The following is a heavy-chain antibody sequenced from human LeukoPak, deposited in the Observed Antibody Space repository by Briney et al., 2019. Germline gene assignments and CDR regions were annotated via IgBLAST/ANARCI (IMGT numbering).Heavy chain of an antibody. J-gene: IGHJ4*02. CDR2: INASNGKT. D-gene: IGHD2-21*01. CDR3: ARGIWSSHNKEYFFDY. V-gene: IGHV1-3*01. CDR1: GFSFSQHA. Sequence: ASVKVSCKASGFSFSQHAMNWVRQAPGQRLEWMGWINASNGKTKYSQKLQDRVTITRDTSASTTYMELNSLRSEDTAIYYCARGIWSSHNKEYFFDYWGQGTLVTVSS.